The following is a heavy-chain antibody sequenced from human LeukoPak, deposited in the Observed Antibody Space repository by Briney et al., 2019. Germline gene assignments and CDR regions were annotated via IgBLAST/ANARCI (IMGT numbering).Heavy chain of an antibody. V-gene: IGHV3-21*01. CDR2: ISSSSSYI. CDR3: AREQVTIFGVVTPIGMDV. CDR1: GFTFSSYS. J-gene: IGHJ6*02. D-gene: IGHD3-3*01. Sequence: PGGSLRLSCAASGFTFSSYSMNWVRQAPGEGMEWVSSISSSSSYIYYADSVKGRFTISRDNAKNSLYLQMNSLRAEDTAVYYCAREQVTIFGVVTPIGMDVWGQGTTVTVSS.